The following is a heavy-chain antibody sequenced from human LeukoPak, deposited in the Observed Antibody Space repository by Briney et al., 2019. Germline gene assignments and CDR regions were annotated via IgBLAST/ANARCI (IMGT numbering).Heavy chain of an antibody. D-gene: IGHD3-9*01. Sequence: SETLSLTCTVSGGSISSYYWSWIRQPPGKGLEWIGYIYYSGSTNYNPSLKSRVTISVDTSKNQFSLKLSSVTAADTAVYYCARKAGYYNFDYWGQGTLVTVSS. V-gene: IGHV4-59*01. CDR1: GGSISSYY. CDR3: ARKAGYYNFDY. CDR2: IYYSGST. J-gene: IGHJ4*02.